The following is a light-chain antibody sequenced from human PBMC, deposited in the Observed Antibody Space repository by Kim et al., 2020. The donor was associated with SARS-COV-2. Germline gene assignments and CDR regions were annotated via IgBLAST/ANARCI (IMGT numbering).Light chain of an antibody. J-gene: IGKJ1*01. CDR1: QDISSN. CDR2: AAS. CDR3: QQNNSNPRT. V-gene: IGKV1-16*01. Sequence: DIQMTQSPSSLSASVGDRVTITWRASQDISSNLAWYQQKPGKAPKPLIYAASSLQSGAPSRFSGGGSGTDFTLTISSLQAEDSATYYCQQNNSNPRTFGQGTKVDIK.